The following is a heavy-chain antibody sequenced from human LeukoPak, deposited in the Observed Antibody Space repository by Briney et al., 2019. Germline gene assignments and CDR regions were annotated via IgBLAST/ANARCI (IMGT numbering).Heavy chain of an antibody. J-gene: IGHJ6*02. D-gene: IGHD3-9*01. Sequence: ASVKVSCKAAGSTFTGYNMHLVRQAPGPGLEWMGWINLNSGGTNYAQKFQGRVTMTRDMSISTAYMELSRLTSDDTAVYYCARWFTITSGDYDILTSSYHRGMDVWGQGTTVTVPS. V-gene: IGHV1-2*02. CDR2: INLNSGGT. CDR1: GSTFTGYN. CDR3: ARWFTITSGDYDILTSSYHRGMDV.